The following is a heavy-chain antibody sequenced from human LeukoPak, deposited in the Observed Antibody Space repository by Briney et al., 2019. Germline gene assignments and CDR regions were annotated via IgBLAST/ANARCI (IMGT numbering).Heavy chain of an antibody. J-gene: IGHJ3*02. CDR1: GLTFNNAW. CDR3: AKVPGYGDSSGYYAPHDALDI. V-gene: IGHV3-23*01. Sequence: GGSLGLSCAASGLTFNNAWMSWVRQAPGKGLEWVSAISGSGCSTYYADSVKGRFTISRDNSKNTLYLQMNSLRAEDTAVYYCAKVPGYGDSSGYYAPHDALDIWGQGTMVTVSS. CDR2: ISGSGCST. D-gene: IGHD3-22*01.